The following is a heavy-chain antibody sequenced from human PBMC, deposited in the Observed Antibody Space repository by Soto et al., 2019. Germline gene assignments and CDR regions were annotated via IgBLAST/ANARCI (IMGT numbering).Heavy chain of an antibody. J-gene: IGHJ6*02. V-gene: IGHV3-74*01. Sequence: GGSLRLSCAASGFTFSSYWMHWVRQAPGKGLVWVSRISRHDGSSTNYADSVKGRLTISRDNAKNTLYLQMNSLRAEDTGVYYCARGGSASPNGMDAWGQGTTVTVSS. CDR2: ISRHDGSST. CDR1: GFTFSSYW. D-gene: IGHD2-2*01. CDR3: ARGGSASPNGMDA.